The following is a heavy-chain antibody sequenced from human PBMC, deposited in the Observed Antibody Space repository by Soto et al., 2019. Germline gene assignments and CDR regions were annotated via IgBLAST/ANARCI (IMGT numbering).Heavy chain of an antibody. D-gene: IGHD3-22*01. CDR3: AKDLSSLGWLALGAPFDS. V-gene: IGHV3-23*01. CDR1: GXTFSSYA. J-gene: IGHJ4*02. CDR2: VSANGRNT. Sequence: LRLSFTASGXTFSSYAMNWVRQAPGKGLEWVSSVSANGRNTYYADSVKGRFTVSRDKSKNALFLQLDSLRVEDTAIYYCAKDLSSLGWLALGAPFDSWGPGTLVTVSS.